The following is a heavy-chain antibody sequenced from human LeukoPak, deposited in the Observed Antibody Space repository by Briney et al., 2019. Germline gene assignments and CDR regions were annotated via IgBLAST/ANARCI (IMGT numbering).Heavy chain of an antibody. V-gene: IGHV4-38-2*01. Sequence: PPETLSLTCAVSGYSISSGYYWGWIRQPPGKGLEWIGSIYHSGSTYYNPSLKSRVTISVDTSKNQFSLKLSSVTAADTAVYYCARAESYSSSWFDYWGQGTLVTVSS. CDR2: IYHSGST. D-gene: IGHD6-13*01. CDR1: GYSISSGYY. J-gene: IGHJ4*02. CDR3: ARAESYSSSWFDY.